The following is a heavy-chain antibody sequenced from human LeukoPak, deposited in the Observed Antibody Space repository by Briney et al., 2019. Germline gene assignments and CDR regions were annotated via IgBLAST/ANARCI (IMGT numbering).Heavy chain of an antibody. D-gene: IGHD3-10*01. CDR1: GGSISSGGYY. CDR2: IYYSGST. V-gene: IGHV4-31*03. Sequence: SETLSLTCTVSGGSISSGGYYWSWIRQHPGKGLEWIGYIYYSGSTYYNPSLKSRVTISVDTSKNQFSLKLSSVTAADTAVYYCARGGDYYGSGSSYAFDIWGQGTMVTVSS. CDR3: ARGGDYYGSGSSYAFDI. J-gene: IGHJ3*02.